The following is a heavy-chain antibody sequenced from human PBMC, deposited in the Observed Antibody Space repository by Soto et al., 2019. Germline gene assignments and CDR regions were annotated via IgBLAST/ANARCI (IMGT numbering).Heavy chain of an antibody. V-gene: IGHV1-3*01. CDR3: ANDYGDYLHYFDY. J-gene: IGHJ4*02. CDR1: GYTSNSYS. CDR2: INAGNGNT. D-gene: IGHD4-17*01. Sequence: ASVEPSSKAPGYTSNSYSMHWARQAPGQRLEWMGWINAGNGNTKYSQKFQGRVTITRDTSASTAYMELSSLRSEDTAVYYCANDYGDYLHYFDYWGQGTLVTVSS.